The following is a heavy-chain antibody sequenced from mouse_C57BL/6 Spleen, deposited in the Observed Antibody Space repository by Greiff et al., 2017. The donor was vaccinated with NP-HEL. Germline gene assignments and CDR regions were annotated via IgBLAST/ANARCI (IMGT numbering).Heavy chain of an antibody. CDR2: ISYDGSN. Sequence: ESGPGLVKPSQSLSLTCSVTGYSITSGYYWNWIRQFPGNKLEWMGYISYDGSNNYNPSLKNRISITRDTSKNQFFLKLNSVTTEDTATYYCARVANWGFDYWGQGTTLTVSS. CDR1: GYSITSGYY. V-gene: IGHV3-6*01. J-gene: IGHJ2*01. D-gene: IGHD4-1*01. CDR3: ARVANWGFDY.